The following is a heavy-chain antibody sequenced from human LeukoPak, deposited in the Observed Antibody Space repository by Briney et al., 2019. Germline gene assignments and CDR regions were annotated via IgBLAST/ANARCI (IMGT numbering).Heavy chain of an antibody. CDR1: GYSISCGYY. J-gene: IGHJ6*03. CDR2: MYHSGST. D-gene: IGHD6-13*01. Sequence: PSETLSLTCAVSGYSISCGYYWGWFRQPPGKGLEWIGCMYHSGSTYYNPSLKSRVTISVDTSKNQFSLKLSSVTAADTAVYYCARQGGGSSSYDYYYMDVWGKGTTVTVSS. V-gene: IGHV4-38-2*01. CDR3: ARQGGGSSSYDYYYMDV.